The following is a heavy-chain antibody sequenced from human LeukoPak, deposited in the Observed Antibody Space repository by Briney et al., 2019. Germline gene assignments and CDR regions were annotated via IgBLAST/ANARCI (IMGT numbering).Heavy chain of an antibody. CDR3: AKDPRGYSSGGMRY. J-gene: IGHJ4*02. CDR2: ISGSGGST. Sequence: PGASLRLSCAASGLTFSSYAMSWVRQAPGQGLKCVSAISGSGGSTYYADSVKCRFTISRDNPKNTLSLQRNSLRAEDTAVYYCAKDPRGYSSGGMRYWGQGTLVTVSS. CDR1: GLTFSSYA. V-gene: IGHV3-23*01. D-gene: IGHD6-19*01.